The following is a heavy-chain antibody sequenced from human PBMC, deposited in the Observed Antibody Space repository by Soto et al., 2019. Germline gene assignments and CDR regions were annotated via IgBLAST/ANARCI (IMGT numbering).Heavy chain of an antibody. CDR2: IYYSGST. CDR1: GGSISSYY. V-gene: IGHV4-59*01. D-gene: IGHD6-19*01. J-gene: IGHJ4*02. Sequence: QVQLQESGPGLVKPSETLSLTCTVSGGSISSYYWSWIRQPPGKGLEWIGYIYYSGSTNYNPSLKSRVTISVDTSKTQCSLKLSSVTAADTAVYYCARDSSGWYFDYWGQGTLVTVSS. CDR3: ARDSSGWYFDY.